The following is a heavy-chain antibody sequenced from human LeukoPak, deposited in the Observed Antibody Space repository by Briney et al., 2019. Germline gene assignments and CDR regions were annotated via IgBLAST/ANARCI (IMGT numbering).Heavy chain of an antibody. J-gene: IGHJ3*02. CDR2: ISGGGATS. V-gene: IGHV3-23*01. D-gene: IGHD6-13*01. Sequence: GGSLRLSCAASGFTFNTYAMSWVRQAPGEGLEWVSAISGGGATSYYADSVEGRFTISRDNSKNRLYLQMNSLRAEDTAIYYCAKDGSSGIAATADAFDIWGQGTMVTVSS. CDR1: GFTFNTYA. CDR3: AKDGSSGIAATADAFDI.